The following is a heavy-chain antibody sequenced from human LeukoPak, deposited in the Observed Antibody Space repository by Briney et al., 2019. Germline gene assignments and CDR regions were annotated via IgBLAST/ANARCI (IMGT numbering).Heavy chain of an antibody. CDR1: GFTFSNYW. V-gene: IGHV3-7*01. J-gene: IGHJ4*02. CDR3: ARGGYSSSWFWNY. CDR2: INRDGSVK. Sequence: GGSLRLSCAASGFTFSNYWMTWVRQAPGKGLEWVANINRDGSVKYYVDSVKGRFTISRDNAKNSLYLQMNSLSAEDTAVYYCARGGYSSSWFWNYWGQGTLVTVSS. D-gene: IGHD6-13*01.